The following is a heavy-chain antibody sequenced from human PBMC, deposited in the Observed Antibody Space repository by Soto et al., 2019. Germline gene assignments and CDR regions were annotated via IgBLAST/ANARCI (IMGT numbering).Heavy chain of an antibody. CDR1: GGSISSSSYY. CDR2: IYYSGTT. V-gene: IGHV4-39*07. D-gene: IGHD2-21*01. J-gene: IGHJ4*02. Sequence: SETLSLTCTVSGGSISSSSYYWGWIRQPPGKGLEWIGTIYYSGTTYYNPSLKSRITISLDTSKNQFSLKLSSVNAADTAVYYCTRGGDAYKNGHWGQGTLVTVS. CDR3: TRGGDAYKNGH.